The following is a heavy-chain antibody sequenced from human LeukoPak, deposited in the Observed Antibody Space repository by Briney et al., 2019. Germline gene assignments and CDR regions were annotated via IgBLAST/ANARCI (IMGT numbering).Heavy chain of an antibody. CDR2: ISSSSSYI. CDR3: ARVKSSGSYRGGDAFDI. V-gene: IGHV3-21*01. CDR1: GFTFSSYS. J-gene: IGHJ3*02. D-gene: IGHD3-10*01. Sequence: GGSLRLSCAASGFTFSSYSMNWVRQAPGKGLEWVSFISSSSSYIYYADSVKGRFTISRDNAKNSLYLQMNSLRAEDTAVYYCARVKSSGSYRGGDAFDIWGQGTMVTVSS.